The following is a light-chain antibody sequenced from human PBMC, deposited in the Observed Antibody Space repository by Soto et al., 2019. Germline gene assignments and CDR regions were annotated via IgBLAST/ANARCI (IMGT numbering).Light chain of an antibody. V-gene: IGLV2-14*01. CDR1: SSDIGHYDY. CDR3: CSLTTSHTYV. J-gene: IGLJ1*01. CDR2: HVT. Sequence: QSVLAQPASVSWSPGQSITISCTGTSSDIGHYDYVSWYQQHPGKAPKLMIYHVTYRPSGVSNRYSGSKSGNSASLTISGLQADDEADYYCCSLTTSHTYVFGSGTKVTVL.